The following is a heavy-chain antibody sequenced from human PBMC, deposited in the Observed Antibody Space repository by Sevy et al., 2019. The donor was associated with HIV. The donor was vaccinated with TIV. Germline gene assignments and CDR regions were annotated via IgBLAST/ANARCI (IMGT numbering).Heavy chain of an antibody. J-gene: IGHJ4*02. CDR3: ARGRRALDD. CDR2: IKQDGREK. V-gene: IGHV3-7*01. Sequence: GGSLRLSCAASGFTFSSYWMSWVRQAPGKGLEWVANIKQDGREKDYVDSVKDRFTISRDNAKNSLYLQMNSLRAEDTAVYYCARGRRALDDWGQGTLVTVSS. CDR1: GFTFSSYW.